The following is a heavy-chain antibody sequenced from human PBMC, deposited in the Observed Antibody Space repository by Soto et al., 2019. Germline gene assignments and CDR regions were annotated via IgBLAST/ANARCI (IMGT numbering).Heavy chain of an antibody. Sequence: ASVKVSCKASGYTFTSYGISWVRQAPGQGLEWMGWISAYNGNTNYAQKLQGRVTMTTDTSTSTAYMELRSLRSDDTAVYYCARDTIAVAGTGGYYYYGMDVWGQGTTVTVSS. D-gene: IGHD6-19*01. J-gene: IGHJ6*02. CDR1: GYTFTSYG. CDR2: ISAYNGNT. V-gene: IGHV1-18*01. CDR3: ARDTIAVAGTGGYYYYGMDV.